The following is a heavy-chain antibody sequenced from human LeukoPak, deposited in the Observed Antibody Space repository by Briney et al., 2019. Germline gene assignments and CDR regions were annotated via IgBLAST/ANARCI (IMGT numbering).Heavy chain of an antibody. CDR3: AKEGSGYYSN. Sequence: PGGSLRLSCAASGFTFSSYGMHWVRQAPGKGLEGVAVIWYDGSNKYYADSVKGRFTISRDNSKNTLYLQMNSLRAEDTAVYYCAKEGSGYYSNWGQGTLVTVSS. CDR1: GFTFSSYG. D-gene: IGHD3-22*01. J-gene: IGHJ4*02. CDR2: IWYDGSNK. V-gene: IGHV3-33*06.